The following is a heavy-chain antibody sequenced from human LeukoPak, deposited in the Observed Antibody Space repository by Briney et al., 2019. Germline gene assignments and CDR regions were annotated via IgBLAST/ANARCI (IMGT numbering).Heavy chain of an antibody. D-gene: IGHD6-13*01. CDR3: ARDRPGGSSLDY. V-gene: IGHV4-39*07. J-gene: IGHJ4*02. CDR2: IYYSGST. Sequence: LETLSLTCTVSGGSISSSSYYWGWIRQPPGKGLEWIGSIYYSGSTYYNPSLKSRVTISVDTSKNQFSLKLSSVTAADTAVYYCARDRPGGSSLDYWGQGTLVTVSS. CDR1: GGSISSSSYY.